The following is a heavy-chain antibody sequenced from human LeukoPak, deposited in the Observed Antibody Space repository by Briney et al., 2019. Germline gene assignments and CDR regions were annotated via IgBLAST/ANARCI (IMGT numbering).Heavy chain of an antibody. CDR3: ARDSSWGYSGGCFDY. CDR1: GFTFSRNS. Sequence: PGGSLRLSCAASGFTFSRNSMNWVRQAPGKGLEWVSYISTSSSSIYYADSVKGRFTISRDNAKNSLYLQMNSLRDEDTAVYYCARDSSWGYSGGCFDYWGQGTLATVSS. J-gene: IGHJ4*02. D-gene: IGHD6-19*01. CDR2: ISTSSSSI. V-gene: IGHV3-48*02.